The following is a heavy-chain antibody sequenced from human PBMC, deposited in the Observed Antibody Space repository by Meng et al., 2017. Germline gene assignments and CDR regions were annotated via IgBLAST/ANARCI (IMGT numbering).Heavy chain of an antibody. CDR2: ISGEGSIT. J-gene: IGHJ4*02. CDR3: LDEAPRSDY. V-gene: IGHV3-74*01. Sequence: EVQWADSWGGLVQPWGSLGLAFAASGVPCNNYWMHFGRQVPGKVLVCVSLISGEGSITNYSDSVKGRFTIYRDNAKNTLYLQINSLGPEDTSVYYCLDEAPRSDYWGQGSLVTVSS. CDR1: GVPCNNYW. D-gene: IGHD1-1*01.